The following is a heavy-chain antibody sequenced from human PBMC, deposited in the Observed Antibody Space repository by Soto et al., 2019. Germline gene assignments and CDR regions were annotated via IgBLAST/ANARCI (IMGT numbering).Heavy chain of an antibody. CDR3: ARGMTTVTTLDY. D-gene: IGHD4-4*01. Sequence: SETLSITCAVSGGSISSGGYSWSWIRQPPGKGLEWIGYIYHSGSTYYNPSLKSRITISIDRSKNQLSLKLSSVTAADTAVYYCARGMTTVTTLDYWGPGTLVTVSS. CDR1: GGSISSGGYS. CDR2: IYHSGST. J-gene: IGHJ4*02. V-gene: IGHV4-30-2*01.